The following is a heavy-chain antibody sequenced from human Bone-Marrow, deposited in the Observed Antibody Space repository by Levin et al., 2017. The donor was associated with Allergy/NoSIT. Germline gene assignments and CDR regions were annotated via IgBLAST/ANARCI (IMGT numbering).Heavy chain of an antibody. CDR2: ISSSSSYI. D-gene: IGHD2-2*01. CDR3: ARVRLRCCSSTSCYYYYGMDV. V-gene: IGHV3-21*01. J-gene: IGHJ6*02. CDR1: GFTFSSYS. Sequence: LSLTCAASGFTFSSYSMNWVRQAPGKGLEWVSSISSSSSYIYYADSVKGRFTISRDNAKNSLYLQMNSLRAEDTAVYYCARVRLRCCSSTSCYYYYGMDVWGQGTTVTVSS.